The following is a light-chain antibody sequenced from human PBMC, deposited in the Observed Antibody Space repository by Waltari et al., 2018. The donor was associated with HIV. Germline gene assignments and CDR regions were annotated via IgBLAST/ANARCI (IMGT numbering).Light chain of an antibody. Sequence: YQVTQPLSMSVALGQTAWITCEGNNIGSKKVHWYQKTSGQAPVVVIYRNTNLPTGIPERFSGSNSGNMATLTITSAQVGDEADYYCQVWDVSSVVFGGGTALTVL. CDR3: QVWDVSSVV. CDR2: RNT. V-gene: IGLV3-9*01. J-gene: IGLJ2*01. CDR1: NIGSKK.